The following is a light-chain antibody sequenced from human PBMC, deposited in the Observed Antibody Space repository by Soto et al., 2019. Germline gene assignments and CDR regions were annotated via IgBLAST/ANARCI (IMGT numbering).Light chain of an antibody. CDR3: QKDNSALFT. CDR1: QGISNY. CDR2: AAS. J-gene: IGKJ3*01. Sequence: DIQMTQSPSSLSASVGDRVTITCRASQGISNYLAWYQQKPGKVPKLLIYAASTLQSGGPSRFSGSGSGTDFTLTISSLQPEDVATYYCQKDNSALFTFGPGTKVDIK. V-gene: IGKV1-27*01.